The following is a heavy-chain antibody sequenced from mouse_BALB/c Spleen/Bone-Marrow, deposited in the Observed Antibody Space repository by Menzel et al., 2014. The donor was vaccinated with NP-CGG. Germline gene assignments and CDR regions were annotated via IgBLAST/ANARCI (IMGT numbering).Heavy chain of an antibody. D-gene: IGHD1-2*01. J-gene: IGHJ1*01. CDR1: GFDFSRYW. Sequence: VQLKESGGGLVQPGGSLKLSCAASGFDFSRYWMSWVRQAPGKGLEWIGEINPDSSTINYTPSLKDKFIISRDNAKNTLYLRMSKVRSEDAALYYCARPTLLRYFDVWGAGTTVTVSS. CDR2: INPDSSTI. CDR3: ARPTLLRYFDV. V-gene: IGHV4-1*02.